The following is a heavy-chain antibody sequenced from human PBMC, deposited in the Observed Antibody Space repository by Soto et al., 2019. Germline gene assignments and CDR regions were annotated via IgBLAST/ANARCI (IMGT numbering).Heavy chain of an antibody. J-gene: IGHJ4*02. Sequence: PGGSLRLSCAASGFTFSGYAMTWVRQAPGKGLEWVSVIGGSGTSTYYADSVKGRFTISRDNSKNTLYLQMYSLRAEDTAVYYCAKKAGTSSWYIGFDYWGQGTLVTVSS. D-gene: IGHD6-13*01. CDR3: AKKAGTSSWYIGFDY. CDR2: IGGSGTST. CDR1: GFTFSGYA. V-gene: IGHV3-23*01.